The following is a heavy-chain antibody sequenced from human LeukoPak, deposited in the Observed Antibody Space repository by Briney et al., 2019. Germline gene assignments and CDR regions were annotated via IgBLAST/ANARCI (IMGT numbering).Heavy chain of an antibody. CDR2: INHSGST. J-gene: IGHJ5*02. CDR1: GGSFSGYY. CDR3: ARGQDWNHGGWFDP. V-gene: IGHV4-34*01. Sequence: PSETLSLTCAVYGGSFSGYYWSWIRQPPGKGLEWIGEINHSGSTNYNPSLKSRVTISVDTSKNQFSLKLSSVTAADTAVYYCARGQDWNHGGWFDPWGQGTLVTVSS. D-gene: IGHD1-1*01.